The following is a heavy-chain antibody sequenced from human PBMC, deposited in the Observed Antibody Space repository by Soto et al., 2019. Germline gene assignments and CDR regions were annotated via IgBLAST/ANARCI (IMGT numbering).Heavy chain of an antibody. D-gene: IGHD4-4*01. CDR2: ISYDGSNK. CDR1: GFTFSSYA. CDR3: ARGDYSTYGSDY. Sequence: QVQLVESGGGVVQPGRSLRLPCAASGFTFSSYAMHWVRQAPGKGLEWVAVISYDGSNKYYADSVKGRFTISRDNSKTTLVTQMNSQRADDTAVYYWARGDYSTYGSDYRGQGTLVTPSS. J-gene: IGHJ4*02. V-gene: IGHV3-30-3*01.